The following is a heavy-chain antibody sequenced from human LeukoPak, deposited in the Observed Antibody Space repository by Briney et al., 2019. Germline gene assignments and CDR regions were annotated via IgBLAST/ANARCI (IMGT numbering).Heavy chain of an antibody. Sequence: ASVKVSCKASGYTFTGYYMHWVRQAPGQGLEWMGWINPNSGCTNYAQKFQGRVTMTRDTSISTAYMELSRLRSDDTAVYYCARDLKAVAGTIYWGQGTLVTVSS. CDR3: ARDLKAVAGTIY. CDR1: GYTFTGYY. D-gene: IGHD6-19*01. J-gene: IGHJ4*02. CDR2: INPNSGCT. V-gene: IGHV1-2*02.